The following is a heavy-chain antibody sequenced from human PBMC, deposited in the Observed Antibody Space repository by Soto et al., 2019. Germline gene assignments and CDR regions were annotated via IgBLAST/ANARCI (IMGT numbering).Heavy chain of an antibody. V-gene: IGHV4-34*01. D-gene: IGHD3-9*01. CDR2: INHSGST. Sequence: PSETLSLTCAVYGGSFSGYYWSWIRQPPGKGLEWIGEINHSGSTNYNPSLKSRVTISVDTSKNQFSLKLSSVTAADTAVYYCARGLLRYFDWPVGYWGQGTLVTVS. J-gene: IGHJ4*02. CDR1: GGSFSGYY. CDR3: ARGLLRYFDWPVGY.